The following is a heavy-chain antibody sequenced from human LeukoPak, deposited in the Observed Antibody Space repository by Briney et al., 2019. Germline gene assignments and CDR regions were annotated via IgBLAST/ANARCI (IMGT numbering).Heavy chain of an antibody. CDR1: GFTVSSNY. Sequence: GGSLRLSCAASGFTVSSNYMSWVRQAPGKGLEWVSVIYSGGSTYYADSVKGRFTISRDNAKNSLYLQMNSLRAEDTAVYYCAREGGPYCSGGSCFPPNWGQGTLVTVSS. D-gene: IGHD2-15*01. CDR3: AREGGPYCSGGSCFPPN. CDR2: IYSGGST. V-gene: IGHV3-53*01. J-gene: IGHJ4*02.